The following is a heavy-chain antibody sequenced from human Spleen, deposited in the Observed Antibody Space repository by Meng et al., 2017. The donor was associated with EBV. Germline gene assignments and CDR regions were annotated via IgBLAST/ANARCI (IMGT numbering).Heavy chain of an antibody. V-gene: IGHV1-46*01. CDR3: ARDAGDYYDRLGNFVDH. D-gene: IGHD3-22*01. Sequence: QLVQSGDEVKKPGALIKVSCKASGYTFTNYYMHWVRQAPGQGLEWMGSINPSDGSRNSAQKFQGRITMTTDTSTSTVYMDLSSLGSEDTALYYCARDAGDYYDRLGNFVDHWGQGTLVTVSS. CDR1: GYTFTNYY. CDR2: INPSDGSR. J-gene: IGHJ4*02.